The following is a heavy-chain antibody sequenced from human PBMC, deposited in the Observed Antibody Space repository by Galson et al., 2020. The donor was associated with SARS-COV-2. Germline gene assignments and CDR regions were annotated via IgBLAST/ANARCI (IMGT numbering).Heavy chain of an antibody. V-gene: IGHV4-59*01. Sequence: SETLSLTCSISGDSIRRYYWSWIRQPPGKGLEWLGYIYYSGNIKYNPSLKSRLTISVDTSKNQLSLEMKSVTAADTAVYYCARLWAVSNYFDPWGQGTQVTVSS. J-gene: IGHJ5*02. D-gene: IGHD1-7*01. CDR1: GDSIRRYY. CDR3: ARLWAVSNYFDP. CDR2: IYYSGNI.